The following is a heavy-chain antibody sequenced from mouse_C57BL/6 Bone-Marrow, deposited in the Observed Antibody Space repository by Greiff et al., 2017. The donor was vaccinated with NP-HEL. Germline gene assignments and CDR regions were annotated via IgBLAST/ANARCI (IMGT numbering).Heavy chain of an antibody. Sequence: QVQLQQPGAELVKPGASVKLSCKASGYTFTSYWMHWVKQRPGQGLEWIGMIHPNSGSTNYNEKFKSKATLTVDKSSSTAYMQLSSLTSEDSAVYYCAREEPTVVADYFDYWGKGTTLTVSS. CDR3: AREEPTVVADYFDY. CDR2: IHPNSGST. CDR1: GYTFTSYW. V-gene: IGHV1-64*01. D-gene: IGHD1-1*01. J-gene: IGHJ2*01.